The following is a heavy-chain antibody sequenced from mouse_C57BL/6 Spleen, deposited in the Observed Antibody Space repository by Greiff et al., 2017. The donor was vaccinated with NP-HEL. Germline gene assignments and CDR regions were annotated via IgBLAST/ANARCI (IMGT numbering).Heavy chain of an antibody. CDR1: GYTFTSYW. CDR2: IYPGNSDT. V-gene: IGHV1-5*01. J-gene: IGHJ2*01. Sequence: VQLQQSGTVLARPGASVKMSCKTSGYTFTSYWMHWVKQRPGQGLEWIGAIYPGNSDTSYNQKFKGKAKLTAVTSASTAYMELSSLTNEDSAVYYCTRGGTTVHFDYWGQGTTLTVSS. CDR3: TRGGTTVHFDY. D-gene: IGHD3-3*01.